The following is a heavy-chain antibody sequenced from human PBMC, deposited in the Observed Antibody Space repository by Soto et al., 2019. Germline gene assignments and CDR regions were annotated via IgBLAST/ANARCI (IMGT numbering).Heavy chain of an antibody. D-gene: IGHD6-13*01. CDR1: GGSISRYY. CDR2: IYYSGST. J-gene: IGHJ4*02. Sequence: SETRSLTCTVSGGSISRYYWSWIRHPPGKGLEWIGYIYYSGSTNYNPSLKSRVTISVDTSKHQFSLKLSSVTAADTAVYYCARGLVPRCSSPFILFDYWGQGTLVTVS. CDR3: ARGLVPRCSSPFILFDY. V-gene: IGHV4-59*01.